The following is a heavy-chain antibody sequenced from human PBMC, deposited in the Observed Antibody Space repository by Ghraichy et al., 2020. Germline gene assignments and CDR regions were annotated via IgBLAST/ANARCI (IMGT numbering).Heavy chain of an antibody. CDR1: GYTFTSYG. D-gene: IGHD1-26*01. CDR3: ARVIRAWEPHDAFDI. J-gene: IGHJ3*02. Sequence: ASVKVSCKASGYTFTSYGISWVRQAPGQGLEWMGWISAYNGNTNYAQKLQGRVTMTTDTSTSTAYMELRSLRSDDTAVYYCARVIRAWEPHDAFDIWGQGTMVTVSS. CDR2: ISAYNGNT. V-gene: IGHV1-18*04.